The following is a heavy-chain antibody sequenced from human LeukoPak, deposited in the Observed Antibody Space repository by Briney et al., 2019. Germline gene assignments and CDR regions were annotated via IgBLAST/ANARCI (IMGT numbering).Heavy chain of an antibody. CDR3: ASPGGWLIIGYCSSTSCYTGAFDI. J-gene: IGHJ3*02. CDR1: GGSISRYY. D-gene: IGHD2-2*02. CDR2: IHSSGST. V-gene: IGHV4-4*07. Sequence: PSETLSLTCTVSGGSISRYYWNWIRQPAGKGLEWIGRIHSSGSTNYNPSLKSRVTISVDTSKNQFSLKLSSVTAADTAVYYCASPGGWLIIGYCSSTSCYTGAFDIWGQGTMVTVSS.